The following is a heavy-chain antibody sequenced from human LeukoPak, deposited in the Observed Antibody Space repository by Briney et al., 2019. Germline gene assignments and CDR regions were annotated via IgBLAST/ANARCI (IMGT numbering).Heavy chain of an antibody. Sequence: GGSLRLSCAASGFTFSSYAMSWVRQAPGKGLEWVSAISGSGGSTYYADSVKGRFTISRDNSKNTLYLQMNSLGAEDTAVYYCAKDVAYYYDSSGYEAPFDYWGQGTLVTVSS. V-gene: IGHV3-23*01. CDR1: GFTFSSYA. J-gene: IGHJ4*02. CDR2: ISGSGGST. D-gene: IGHD3-22*01. CDR3: AKDVAYYYDSSGYEAPFDY.